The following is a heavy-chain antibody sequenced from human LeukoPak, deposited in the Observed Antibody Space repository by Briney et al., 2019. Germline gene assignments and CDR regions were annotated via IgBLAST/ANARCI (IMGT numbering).Heavy chain of an antibody. D-gene: IGHD3-22*01. Sequence: GATVKLSCTASGYTFTHYGISWLRQAPGQGLEWMGWISAYNGHTKYLQNLQGRVTMTADTSTSTAYMELRSLRSDDTAVYYCARDNPYYYLYWGQGTLVTVSS. V-gene: IGHV1-18*01. CDR1: GYTFTHYG. J-gene: IGHJ4*02. CDR3: ARDNPYYYLY. CDR2: ISAYNGHT.